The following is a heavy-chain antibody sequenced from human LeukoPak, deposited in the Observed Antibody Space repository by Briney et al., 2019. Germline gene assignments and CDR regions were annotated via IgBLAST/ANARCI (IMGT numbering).Heavy chain of an antibody. CDR1: GYTLSSYA. V-gene: IGHV3-23*01. J-gene: IGHJ4*02. D-gene: IGHD6-19*01. Sequence: GGSLRLSCEASGYTLSSYAMSWVRQAPGKGLEWVSVISGSGDSTSYADSVKGRFTISRDSSKSTLYLQVDSLRAEDTAVYYCATARALAGPFDYWGQGTLVTVSS. CDR2: ISGSGDST. CDR3: ATARALAGPFDY.